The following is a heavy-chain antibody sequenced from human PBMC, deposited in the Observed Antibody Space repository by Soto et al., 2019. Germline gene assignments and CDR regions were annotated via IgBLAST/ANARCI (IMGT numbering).Heavy chain of an antibody. CDR1: GDSVSSNSAA. CDR2: TYYRSKWYN. CDR3: ARDRWYEGATYYYYYGMDV. Sequence: SQTLSLTCAISGDSVSSNSAAWNWIRQSPSRGLEWLGRTYYRSKWYNDYAVSVKSRITINPDTSKNQLSLQLNSVTPEDTAVYYCARDRWYEGATYYYYYGMDVWGQGTTVTVSS. J-gene: IGHJ6*02. V-gene: IGHV6-1*01. D-gene: IGHD1-26*01.